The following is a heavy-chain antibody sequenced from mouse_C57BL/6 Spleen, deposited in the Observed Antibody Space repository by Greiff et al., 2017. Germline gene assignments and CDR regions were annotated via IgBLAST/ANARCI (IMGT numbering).Heavy chain of an antibody. CDR2: ISSGGSYT. CDR1: GFTFSSYG. Sequence: EVMLVESGGDLVKPGGSLKLSCAASGFTFSSYGMSWVRQTPDKRLEWVATISSGGSYTYYPDSVKGRFTISRDNAKNTLYLQMSSLKSEDTAMYYCAGHEYERVMDYWGQGTSVTVSS. J-gene: IGHJ4*01. CDR3: AGHEYERVMDY. D-gene: IGHD2-4*01. V-gene: IGHV5-6*01.